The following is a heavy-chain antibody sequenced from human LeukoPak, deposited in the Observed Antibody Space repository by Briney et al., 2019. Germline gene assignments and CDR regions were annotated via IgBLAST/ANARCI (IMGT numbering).Heavy chain of an antibody. CDR3: ARGVMVRGVLGWFDP. D-gene: IGHD3-10*01. Sequence: SQTLSLTCTVSGGSISSGSYYWSWIRQPAGKGLEWIGRIYTSGSTNYNPSLKSRVTISVDTSKNQFYLKLSSVTAADTAVYYCARGVMVRGVLGWFDPWGQGTLVTVSS. CDR1: GGSISSGSYY. J-gene: IGHJ5*02. V-gene: IGHV4-61*02. CDR2: IYTSGST.